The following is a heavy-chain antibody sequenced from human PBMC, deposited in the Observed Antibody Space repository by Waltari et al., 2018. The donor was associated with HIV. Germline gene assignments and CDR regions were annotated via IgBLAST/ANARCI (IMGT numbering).Heavy chain of an antibody. J-gene: IGHJ6*02. Sequence: EAQLVESGGGSVQPGRSLRLSCAASGFKFGNYAMNWVRQAPGNALEWVSGISWDSGKIEYADSVKGRFTISRDNGKNSLYLQMNSLRSEDTGLYYCAKDMGIFYAYGMDVWGQGTAVTVSS. CDR1: GFKFGNYA. CDR2: ISWDSGKI. V-gene: IGHV3-9*01. CDR3: AKDMGIFYAYGMDV. D-gene: IGHD2-8*01.